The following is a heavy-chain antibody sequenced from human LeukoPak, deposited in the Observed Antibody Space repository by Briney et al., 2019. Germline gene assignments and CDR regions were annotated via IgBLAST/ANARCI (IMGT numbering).Heavy chain of an antibody. D-gene: IGHD3-10*01. CDR2: ISNGGSSK. CDR3: ARVGGGSPPGN. CDR1: GFTFSKYT. J-gene: IGHJ4*02. V-gene: IGHV3-30-3*01. Sequence: GGSLRLSCAASGFTFSKYTMHWVRQAPGKGLEWVALISNGGSSKYYADSVRGRFTISRDNSKDTLYLQMNSLRAEDTAVYYCARVGGGSPPGNWGQGTLVTVSS.